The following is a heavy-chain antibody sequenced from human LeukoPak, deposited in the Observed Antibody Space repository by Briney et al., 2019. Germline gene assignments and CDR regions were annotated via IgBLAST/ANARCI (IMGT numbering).Heavy chain of an antibody. CDR1: GYTFNTYG. Sequence: ASVKVSCKASGYTFNTYGITWVRQAPGQGLEWMGWISPYNGNTNYAQKFQGRVTITRNTSISTAYMELSSLRSEDTAVYYCARLLRREDYWGQGTLVTVSS. CDR3: ARLLRREDY. J-gene: IGHJ4*02. V-gene: IGHV1-8*03. CDR2: ISPYNGNT. D-gene: IGHD2-15*01.